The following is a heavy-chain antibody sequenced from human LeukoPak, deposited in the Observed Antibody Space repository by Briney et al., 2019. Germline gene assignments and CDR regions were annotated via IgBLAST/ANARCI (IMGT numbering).Heavy chain of an antibody. CDR3: ARETYGDYYYYYGMDV. J-gene: IGHJ6*04. CDR1: GDSVSSNSAA. V-gene: IGHV6-1*01. D-gene: IGHD4-17*01. Sequence: SQTLSLTCAISGDSVSSNSAAWNWIRQSPPRGLEWLGRTYYRSKWYNDYAVSVKSRITINPDTSKNQFSLQLNSVTPEDTAVYYCARETYGDYYYYYGMDVWGKGTTVTVSS. CDR2: TYYRSKWYN.